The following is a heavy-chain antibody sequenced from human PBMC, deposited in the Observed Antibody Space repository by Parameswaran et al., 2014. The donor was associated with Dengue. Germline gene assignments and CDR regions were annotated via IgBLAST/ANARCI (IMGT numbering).Heavy chain of an antibody. J-gene: IGHJ4*02. CDR3: ARSKRGSSTSGGEFDY. D-gene: IGHD2-2*01. CDR1: GGSFSGYY. Sequence: SETLSLTCAVYGGSFSGYYWSWIRQPPGKGLEWIGEINHSGSTNYNPSLKSRVTISVDTSKNQFSLKLSSVTAADTAVYYCARSKRGSSTSGGEFDYWGQGTLVTVSS. V-gene: IGHV4-34*01. CDR2: INHSGST.